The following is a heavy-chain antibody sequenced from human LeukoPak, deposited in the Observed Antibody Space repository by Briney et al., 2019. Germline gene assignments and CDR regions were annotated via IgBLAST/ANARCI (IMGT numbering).Heavy chain of an antibody. D-gene: IGHD3-16*02. CDR3: AHTSAPLYVWGSYRYYYYYGMDV. V-gene: IGHV2-5*02. Sequence: SGPTLVNPTQTLTLTCTFSGFSLSTSGVGVGRIRQPPGKALEWLALIYWDDDKRYSPSLKSRLTITKDTSKNQVVLTMTNMDPVDTATYYCAHTSAPLYVWGSYRYYYYYGMDVWGQGTTVTVSS. CDR1: GFSLSTSGVG. J-gene: IGHJ6*02. CDR2: IYWDDDK.